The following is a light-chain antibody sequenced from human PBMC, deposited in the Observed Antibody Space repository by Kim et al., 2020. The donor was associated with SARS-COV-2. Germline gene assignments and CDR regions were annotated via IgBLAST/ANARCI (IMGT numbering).Light chain of an antibody. Sequence: AIQLTQSPSSLSASVGDRVTITCRASQGISSALAWYQQKPGKAPKLLIYDASSLESGVPSRFSGSGSGTDFTLTISSLQPEDFATYYCQQFNSHPTFGGGTKLEI. J-gene: IGKJ4*01. CDR1: QGISSA. CDR2: DAS. CDR3: QQFNSHPT. V-gene: IGKV1-13*02.